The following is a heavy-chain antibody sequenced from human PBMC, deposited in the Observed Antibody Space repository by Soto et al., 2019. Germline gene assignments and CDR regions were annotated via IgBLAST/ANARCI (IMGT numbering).Heavy chain of an antibody. J-gene: IGHJ4*02. CDR1: GGTIGSYY. CDR2: IYFTGST. D-gene: IGHD2-2*02. V-gene: IGHV4-59*01. Sequence: PSETLSLTCTVSGGTIGSYYWSWIRQPPGKGLEWIVYIYFTGSTNYNPSLKSRVTISVDTSKNQFSLKLSSVTAADTAVYYCARGSCSSASCYTGDYWGQGTLVTVS. CDR3: ARGSCSSASCYTGDY.